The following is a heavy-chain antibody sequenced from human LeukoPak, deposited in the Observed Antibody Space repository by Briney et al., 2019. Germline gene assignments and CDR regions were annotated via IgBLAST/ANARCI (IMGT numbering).Heavy chain of an antibody. Sequence: GGSLRLSCAASGFTFSSYAMNWVRQAPGKGLEYVSAISSSGGSTSYANSVKGRFIISRDNSKNTLYLQMGSLRPDDMAAYYCARGYCSSTSCYVSDHWGQGTLVTVSS. CDR1: GFTFSSYA. CDR3: ARGYCSSTSCYVSDH. V-gene: IGHV3-64*01. D-gene: IGHD2-2*01. J-gene: IGHJ4*02. CDR2: ISSSGGST.